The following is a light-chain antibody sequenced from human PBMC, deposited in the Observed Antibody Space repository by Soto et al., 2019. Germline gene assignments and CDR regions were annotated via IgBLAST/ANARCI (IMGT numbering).Light chain of an antibody. CDR3: QHYAA. CDR2: GAS. Sequence: EIVLTQSPGTLSLSPGESATLSCRASQSVASSYFAWYQQKPGQAPRLLIYGASSRATGIPDRFSGRGSGTDFTLTISRLEPEDFAVYYCQHYAAFGQGTKVEIK. CDR1: QSVASSY. J-gene: IGKJ2*01. V-gene: IGKV3-20*01.